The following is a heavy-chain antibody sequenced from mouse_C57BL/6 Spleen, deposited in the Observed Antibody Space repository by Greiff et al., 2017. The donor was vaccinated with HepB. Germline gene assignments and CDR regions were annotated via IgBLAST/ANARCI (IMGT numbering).Heavy chain of an antibody. V-gene: IGHV1-42*01. Sequence: VQLKESGPELVKPGASVKISCKASGYSFTGYYMNWVKQSPEKSLEWIGEINPSTGGTTYNQKFKAKATLTVDKSSSTAYMQLKSLTSEDSAVYYCARSTVVYFDYWGQGTTLTVSS. D-gene: IGHD1-1*01. CDR2: INPSTGGT. CDR1: GYSFTGYY. CDR3: ARSTVVYFDY. J-gene: IGHJ2*01.